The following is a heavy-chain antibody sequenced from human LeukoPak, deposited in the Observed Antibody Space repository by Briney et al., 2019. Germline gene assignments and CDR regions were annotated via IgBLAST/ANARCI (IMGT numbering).Heavy chain of an antibody. CDR2: ISDSGGST. V-gene: IGHV3-23*01. CDR3: AKVSESDYDILTGYYTPYYFDY. Sequence: GGSLRLSCAASGFTFSNFGMHWVRQAPGKGLEWVSGISDSGGSTFYADSGKGRFTISRDNSKNILYLQMNSLRADDTAVYYCAKVSESDYDILTGYYTPYYFDYWGQGTLVTVSS. CDR1: GFTFSNFG. J-gene: IGHJ4*02. D-gene: IGHD3-9*01.